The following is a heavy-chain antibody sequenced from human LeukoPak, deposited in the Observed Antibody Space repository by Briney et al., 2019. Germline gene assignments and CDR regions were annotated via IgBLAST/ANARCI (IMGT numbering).Heavy chain of an antibody. V-gene: IGHV3-74*03. CDR2: INNDGRTT. J-gene: IGHJ6*02. D-gene: IGHD4-11*01. Sequence: GGSLRLSCAASGFTFSSYWMHWVRQAPGKGLVWVSRINNDGRTTTYVDSVKGRFTISRDNAKNTLYLQMNILRTEDTAVYYCARVKTGYSNHYYYYGMDVWGQGTTVTVSS. CDR3: ARVKTGYSNHYYYYGMDV. CDR1: GFTFSSYW.